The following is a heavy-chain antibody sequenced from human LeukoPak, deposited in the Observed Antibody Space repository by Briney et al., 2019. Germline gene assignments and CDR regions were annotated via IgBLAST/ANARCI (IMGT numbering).Heavy chain of an antibody. D-gene: IGHD1-20*01. CDR3: ARDRGYNWNYDAFDI. CDR2: IIPIFGTA. CDR1: GGTFSSHA. Sequence: ASVKVSCKASGGTFSSHAISWVRQAPGQGLEWMGGIIPIFGTANYAQKFQGRVTITADESTSTAYMELSSLRSEDTAVYYCARDRGYNWNYDAFDIWGQGTMVTVSS. V-gene: IGHV1-69*13. J-gene: IGHJ3*02.